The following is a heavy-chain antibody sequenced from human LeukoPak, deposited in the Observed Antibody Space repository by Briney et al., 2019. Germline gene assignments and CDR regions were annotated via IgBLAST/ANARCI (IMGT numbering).Heavy chain of an antibody. D-gene: IGHD7-27*01. CDR1: GGSISSSSYY. CDR3: AGGGVKTGVDY. Sequence: SETLSLTCTVSGGSISSSSYYWGWIRQPPGKGLEWIGSFYHSGSTYYNPSLKSRVTISLDTSKNQFSLKLTSVTAADTAVYYCAGGGVKTGVDYWGQGTLVTVSS. V-gene: IGHV4-39*07. J-gene: IGHJ4*02. CDR2: FYHSGST.